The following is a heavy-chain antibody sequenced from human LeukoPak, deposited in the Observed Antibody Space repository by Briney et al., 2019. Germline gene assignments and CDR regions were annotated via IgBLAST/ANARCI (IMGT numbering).Heavy chain of an antibody. J-gene: IGHJ4*02. CDR3: ARENYYDSSGYYGGPDY. CDR1: GGSISSSSYY. Sequence: SETLSLTCTVSGGSISSSSYYWGWIRQPPGKGLEWIGSIYYSGSTYYNPSLKSRVTISVDTSKNQFSLKLSSVTAADTAVYYCARENYYDSSGYYGGPDYWGQGTLVTVSS. D-gene: IGHD3-22*01. CDR2: IYYSGST. V-gene: IGHV4-39*07.